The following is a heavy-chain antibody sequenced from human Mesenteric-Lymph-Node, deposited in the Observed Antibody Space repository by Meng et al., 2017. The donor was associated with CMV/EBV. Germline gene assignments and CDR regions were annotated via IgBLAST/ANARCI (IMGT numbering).Heavy chain of an antibody. J-gene: IGHJ6*02. CDR3: ARDESPGGYYYYYGMDV. Sequence: GGSLRLSCAASGFTFSSYSMNWVRQAPGKGLEWVSYISSSSSTIYYADSVKGRFTISRDNAKNSLYLQMNSLRAEDTAVYYCARDESPGGYYYYYGMDVWGQGTTVTVSS. CDR1: GFTFSSYS. V-gene: IGHV3-48*04. D-gene: IGHD3-16*01. CDR2: ISSSSSTI.